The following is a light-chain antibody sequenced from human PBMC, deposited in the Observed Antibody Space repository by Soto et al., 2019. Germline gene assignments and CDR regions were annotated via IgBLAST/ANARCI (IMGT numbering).Light chain of an antibody. CDR3: QQYNSYWT. V-gene: IGKV1-5*03. J-gene: IGKJ1*01. CDR2: KAS. CDR1: QRINSW. Sequence: DIQMTQSPSTLSASIGDRVTITCRASQRINSWLAWYQHKPGKAPKLLIYKASSLESGVPSRFSGSGSGTEFTLTISSLQPDDFATYYCQQYNSYWTFGQGTKVEIK.